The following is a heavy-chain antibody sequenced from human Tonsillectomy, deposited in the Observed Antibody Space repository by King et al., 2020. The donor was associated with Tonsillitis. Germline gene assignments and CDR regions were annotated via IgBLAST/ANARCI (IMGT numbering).Heavy chain of an antibody. D-gene: IGHD3-22*01. Sequence: DVQXVESGGXLVKPGGSLRLSCAASGFTXSSYSMNWXRQAPGKGLEWVSSISSSSSYIYYADSVKGRFTISRDNAKNSLYLQMNSLRAEDTAVYYCQTGHYYDSSGYYRAFDIWGQGTMVTVSS. CDR2: ISSSSSYI. J-gene: IGHJ3*02. CDR1: GFTXSSYS. CDR3: QTGHYYDSSGYYRAFDI. V-gene: IGHV3-21*01.